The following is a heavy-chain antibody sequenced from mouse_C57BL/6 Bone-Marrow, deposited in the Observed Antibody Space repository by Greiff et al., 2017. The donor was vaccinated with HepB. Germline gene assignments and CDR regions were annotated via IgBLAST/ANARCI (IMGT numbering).Heavy chain of an antibody. CDR3: ARPLITTVVGGDY. Sequence: QVQLQQSGAELVKPGASVKLSCKASGYTFTSYWMQWVKQRPGQGLEWIGEIDPSDSYTNYNQKFKGKATLTVDTSSSTAYMQLSSLTSADSAVYYCARPLITTVVGGDYWGQGTTLTVSS. D-gene: IGHD1-1*01. J-gene: IGHJ2*01. CDR2: IDPSDSYT. V-gene: IGHV1-50*01. CDR1: GYTFTSYW.